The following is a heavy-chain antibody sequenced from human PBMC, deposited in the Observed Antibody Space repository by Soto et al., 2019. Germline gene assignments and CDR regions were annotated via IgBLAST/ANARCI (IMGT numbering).Heavy chain of an antibody. Sequence: QVQLVQSGAEVRKPGASVTVSCKASGYTFTNYGISWVRQAPGQGPEWMGWVTGYDGNANYEQRFQVRVTKPTDTSTNTAYMALRRLSSDDTAVYYCARTRHEEPTFDYWGQGTLDTVSS. V-gene: IGHV1-18*01. CDR3: ARTRHEEPTFDY. J-gene: IGHJ4*02. D-gene: IGHD1-26*01. CDR2: VTGYDGNA. CDR1: GYTFTNYG.